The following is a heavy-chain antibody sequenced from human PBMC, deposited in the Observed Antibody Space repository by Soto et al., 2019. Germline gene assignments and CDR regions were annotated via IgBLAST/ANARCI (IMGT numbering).Heavy chain of an antibody. CDR3: TTECLTASCSPYMAV. Sequence: GGSLRLSCAASGFTFSSAWMSWVRQAPGKGLEWVGRMQRGAGGGTTDYAAPVEGRFTISRADSRNMLYLQRNNVRVADTADYYCTTECLTASCSPYMAVWGTGATVTVSS. CDR2: MQRGAGGGTT. CDR1: GFTFSSAW. V-gene: IGHV3-15*01. D-gene: IGHD2-21*02. J-gene: IGHJ6*03.